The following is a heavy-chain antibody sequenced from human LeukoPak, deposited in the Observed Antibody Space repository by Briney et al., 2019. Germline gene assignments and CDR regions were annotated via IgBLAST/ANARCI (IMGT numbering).Heavy chain of an antibody. V-gene: IGHV1-2*06. D-gene: IGHD6-19*01. CDR3: ARVGSSGWYVHPTLDY. J-gene: IGHJ4*02. CDR1: GYTFTGYY. Sequence: ASVKVSCKASGYTFTGYYMHWVRQAPGQGLEWMGRINPKRGGTNYAQKFQGRVTMTRDTSISTAYMELSRLRSDDTAVYYCARVGSSGWYVHPTLDYWGQGTLVTVSS. CDR2: INPKRGGT.